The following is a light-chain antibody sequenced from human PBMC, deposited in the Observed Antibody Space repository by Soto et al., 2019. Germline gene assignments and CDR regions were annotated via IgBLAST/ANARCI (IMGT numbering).Light chain of an antibody. CDR3: QQYGSSPIT. CDR1: QSVPSTY. Sequence: SVLPQSPATLSLSPRERPTLSYVPSQSVPSTYLAWYQRKPGQAPRLLIYGASSRATGIPDRFSGSGSGTDFTLTISRLEPEDFAVYYCQQYGSSPITFGQGTRLEIK. V-gene: IGKV3-20*01. J-gene: IGKJ5*01. CDR2: GAS.